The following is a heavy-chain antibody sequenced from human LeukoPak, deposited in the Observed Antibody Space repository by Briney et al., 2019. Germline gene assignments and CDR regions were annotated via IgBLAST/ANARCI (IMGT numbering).Heavy chain of an antibody. D-gene: IGHD3-10*01. V-gene: IGHV1-18*04. Sequence: ASVRVSCKASGYTFTSYGISWVRQAPGQGLEWMGWISAYNGNTNYAQKLQGRVTMTTDTSTSTAYMELRSLTSDDTAVYYCARGYYGSGTLHWFDPWGQGTLVTVSS. J-gene: IGHJ5*02. CDR3: ARGYYGSGTLHWFDP. CDR2: ISAYNGNT. CDR1: GYTFTSYG.